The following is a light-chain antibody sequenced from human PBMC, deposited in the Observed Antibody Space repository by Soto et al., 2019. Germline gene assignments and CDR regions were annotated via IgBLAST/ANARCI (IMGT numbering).Light chain of an antibody. J-gene: IGLJ1*01. CDR1: SSDVGAHNH. CDR2: EVT. Sequence: QSVLTQPASVSGSPGQSITISCTGTSSDVGAHNHVSWYQQHPGKAPKLMIYEVTNRPSGVSNRFSGSKSGNTASLTITGLQPADEAAYYCSSYTGSSTPYVFGPGTKLTVL. CDR3: SSYTGSSTPYV. V-gene: IGLV2-14*01.